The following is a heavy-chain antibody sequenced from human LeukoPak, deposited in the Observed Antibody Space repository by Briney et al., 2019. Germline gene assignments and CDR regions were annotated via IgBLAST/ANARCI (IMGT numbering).Heavy chain of an antibody. CDR1: GGSFSGYY. Sequence: ETLSLTCAVYGGSFSGYYWSWVRQAPGKGLEWVSAISGPAGSRDYADSVKGRFTISRDNSKNTLYLQMHSLRAEDTAIYYCAKKVGLVSAPLYYFDFWGQGTLVTVSS. V-gene: IGHV3-23*01. CDR2: ISGPAGSR. J-gene: IGHJ4*02. D-gene: IGHD2-2*01. CDR3: AKKVGLVSAPLYYFDF.